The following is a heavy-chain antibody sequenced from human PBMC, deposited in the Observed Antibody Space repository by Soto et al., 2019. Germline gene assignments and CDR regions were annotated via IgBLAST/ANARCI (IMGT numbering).Heavy chain of an antibody. CDR3: AKGVIAAAGHFDY. CDR2: ISYDGSNK. J-gene: IGHJ4*02. Sequence: GGSLRLSCAASGFTFSSYGMHWVRQAPGKGLEWVAVISYDGSNKYYADSVKGRFTTSRDNSKNTLYLQMNSLRAEDTAVYYCAKGVIAAAGHFDYWGQGTLVTVS. V-gene: IGHV3-30*18. D-gene: IGHD6-13*01. CDR1: GFTFSSYG.